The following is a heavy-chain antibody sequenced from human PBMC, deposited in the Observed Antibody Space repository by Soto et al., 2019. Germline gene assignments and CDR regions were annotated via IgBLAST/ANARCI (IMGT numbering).Heavy chain of an antibody. CDR2: ISGSGGST. Sequence: GGSLRLSCAASGFTFSSYAMSWVRQAPGKGLEWVSAISGSGGSTYYADSVKGRFTISRDNSKNTLYLQMNSLRAEDTAVYYCAKEKSWSGYYHDYYYYMDVWGKGTTVTVSS. J-gene: IGHJ6*03. CDR3: AKEKSWSGYYHDYYYYMDV. CDR1: GFTFSSYA. D-gene: IGHD3-3*01. V-gene: IGHV3-23*01.